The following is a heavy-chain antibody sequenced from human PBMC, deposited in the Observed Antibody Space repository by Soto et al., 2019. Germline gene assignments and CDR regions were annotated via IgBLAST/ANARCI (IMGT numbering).Heavy chain of an antibody. V-gene: IGHV4-59*08. CDR1: GGSISSYY. J-gene: IGHJ6*02. D-gene: IGHD2-15*01. Sequence: QVHLQESGPGLVKPSETRSLTCTVSGGSISSYYWTWIRQPPGKRLEWIGYIHYSGSTNYSPSLKSRVTISVDTSKKQFSMKLSSVTAADTAVYYWARRIVIFAAGYGMDVWGQGTTVTVSS. CDR2: IHYSGST. CDR3: ARRIVIFAAGYGMDV.